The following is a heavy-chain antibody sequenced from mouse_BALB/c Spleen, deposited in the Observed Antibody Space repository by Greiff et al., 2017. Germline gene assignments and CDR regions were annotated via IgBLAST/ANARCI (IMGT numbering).Heavy chain of an antibody. CDR1: GFTFNTYA. J-gene: IGHJ3*01. Sequence: EVQVVESGGGLVQPKGSLKLSCAASGFTFNTYAMNWVRQAPGKGLEWVARIRSKSNNYATYYADSVKDRFTISRDDSQSMLYLQMNNLKTEDTAMYYCVRPLYYGYDGGFAYWGQGTLVTVSA. D-gene: IGHD2-2*01. CDR3: VRPLYYGYDGGFAY. V-gene: IGHV10-1*02. CDR2: IRSKSNNYAT.